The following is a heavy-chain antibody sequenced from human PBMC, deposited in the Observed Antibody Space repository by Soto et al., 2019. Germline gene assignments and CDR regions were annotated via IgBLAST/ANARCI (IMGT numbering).Heavy chain of an antibody. CDR2: ISGSGGNT. Sequence: PGGSLRLSCAASGFSFITYAMSWVRQAPGKGLEWVSAISGSGGNTFYADSVKGRFTISRDTSKNTLYLQMNSLRAEDTAVYYSAKMQGREYPLPPGPAFDPWGQGTLVTVSS. D-gene: IGHD3-10*01. V-gene: IGHV3-23*01. CDR3: AKMQGREYPLPPGPAFDP. J-gene: IGHJ5*02. CDR1: GFSFITYA.